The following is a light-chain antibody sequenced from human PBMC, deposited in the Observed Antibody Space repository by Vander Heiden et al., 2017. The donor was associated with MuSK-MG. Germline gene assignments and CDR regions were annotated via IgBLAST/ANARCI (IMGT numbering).Light chain of an antibody. V-gene: IGKV3-15*01. CDR3: QQDYQWPLA. CDR2: GAS. CDR1: QSIKSN. Sequence: DILMTQSPATLSVSPGEGATLSCTASQSIKSNLAWFQQKAGQAPRLVMYGASTRATGIPGRFSGRKSGTEFTLTISSLQSEDLAVYSCQQDYQWPLAFGQGTKVEI. J-gene: IGKJ1*01.